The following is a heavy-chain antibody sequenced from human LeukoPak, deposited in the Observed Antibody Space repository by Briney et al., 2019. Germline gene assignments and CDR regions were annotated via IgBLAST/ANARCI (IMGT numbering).Heavy chain of an antibody. Sequence: PSETLSLTCTVSGVSMSAFQWSWVRQSPEKGLEWIGCVNTKGETNYNPSLKSQVITSVDTSKSQFSLRLTSVTAADTAVYYCATSNDAKIAPFDHWGQGALVTVSS. D-gene: IGHD2-8*01. J-gene: IGHJ4*02. CDR2: VNTKGET. V-gene: IGHV4-4*09. CDR3: ATSNDAKIAPFDH. CDR1: GVSMSAFQ.